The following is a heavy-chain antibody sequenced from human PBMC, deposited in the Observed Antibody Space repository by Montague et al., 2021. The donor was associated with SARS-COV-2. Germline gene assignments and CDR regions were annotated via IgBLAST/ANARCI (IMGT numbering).Heavy chain of an antibody. CDR3: ARREYSYGWGD. CDR1: GGPISGSSYY. J-gene: IGHJ4*02. V-gene: IGHV4-39*01. D-gene: IGHD5-18*01. CDR2: VYYSGNT. Sequence: SETLSLTCTVTGGPISGSSYYWGWIRQSPGKGLEWIASVYYSGNTYYSPSLKSRLTISVDTSKNQFSLKLNSVTAADTALYYCARREYSYGWGDWGQGTLVTVSS.